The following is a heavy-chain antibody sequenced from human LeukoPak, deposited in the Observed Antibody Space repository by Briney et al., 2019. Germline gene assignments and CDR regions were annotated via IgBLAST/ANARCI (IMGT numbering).Heavy chain of an antibody. CDR3: ARGGGAKSTVTTLPDAFDI. J-gene: IGHJ3*02. CDR2: IIPIFGTA. V-gene: IGHV1-69*13. D-gene: IGHD4-17*01. CDR1: GGTFISYA. Sequence: GASVKVSCKASGGTFISYAISWVRQAPGQGLEWMGGIIPIFGTANYAQKFQGRVTITADESTSTAYMELSSLRSEDAAVYYCARGGGAKSTVTTLPDAFDIWGQGTMVTVSS.